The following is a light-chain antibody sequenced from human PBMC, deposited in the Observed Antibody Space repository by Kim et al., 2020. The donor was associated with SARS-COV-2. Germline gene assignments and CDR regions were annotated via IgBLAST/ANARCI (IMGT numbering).Light chain of an antibody. J-gene: IGKJ1*01. CDR2: GAS. CDR1: QGISEY. Sequence: DIQMTQYPSSLSASVGERITITCRASQGISEYLAWYQQRPGKVPKLLIYGASVLQSGAPSRCSGSGSGTVFTLTISRLQPEDVGTYYCQKDNSAPRTFGQGTKVDIK. V-gene: IGKV1-27*01. CDR3: QKDNSAPRT.